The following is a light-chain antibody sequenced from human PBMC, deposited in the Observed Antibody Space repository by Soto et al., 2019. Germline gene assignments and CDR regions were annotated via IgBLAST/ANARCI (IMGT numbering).Light chain of an antibody. CDR1: QSISSY. V-gene: IGKV1-39*01. J-gene: IGKJ2*01. Sequence: DIQMTQSPSSLSASVGDRVTIPCRASQSISSYLNWYQQKPGKAPKLLIYAASSLQSGVPSRFSGSGSGTDFTLTISSMQPEDFATYYCQQSYRTPYGGFVTFGQGTKLEIK. CDR3: QQSYRTPYGGFVT. CDR2: AAS.